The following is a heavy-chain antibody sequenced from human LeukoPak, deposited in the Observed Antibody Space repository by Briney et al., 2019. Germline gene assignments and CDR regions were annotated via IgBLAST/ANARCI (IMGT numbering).Heavy chain of an antibody. CDR3: AKCPNYDILTGYYKAAYFDY. CDR2: ISGSGGST. CDR1: GFTFSSYG. D-gene: IGHD3-9*01. J-gene: IGHJ4*02. Sequence: PGGSLRLSCAASGFTFSSYGMSWVRQAPGKGLEWVSAISGSGGSTYYADSVKGRFTISRDNSKNTLYLQMNSLRAEDTAVYYCAKCPNYDILTGYYKAAYFDYWGQGTLVTVSS. V-gene: IGHV3-23*01.